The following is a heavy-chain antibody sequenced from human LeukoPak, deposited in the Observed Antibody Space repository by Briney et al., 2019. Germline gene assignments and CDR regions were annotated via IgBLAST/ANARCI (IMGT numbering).Heavy chain of an antibody. CDR1: GFTFSSSA. V-gene: IGHV3-30*02. Sequence: PGGSLRLSCAVSGFTFSSSAMHWVRQAPGKGLEWVAFIRFDGTNKYYADSVKGRFTISRDNSKNTLYLQMNSLRAEDTAVYYCAKGYSYGYEYWGQGALVTVSS. D-gene: IGHD5-18*01. J-gene: IGHJ4*02. CDR3: AKGYSYGYEY. CDR2: IRFDGTNK.